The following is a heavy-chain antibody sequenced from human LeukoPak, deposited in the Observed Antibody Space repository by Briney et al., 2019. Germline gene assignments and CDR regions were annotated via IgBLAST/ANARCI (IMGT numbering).Heavy chain of an antibody. CDR1: GGSISSSSYY. V-gene: IGHV4-39*07. D-gene: IGHD1-20*01. J-gene: IGHJ3*02. CDR3: ARGASFLGGITAKGSNAFDI. Sequence: SETLSLTCTVSGGSISSSSYYWGWIRQPPGKGLEWIGSIYYSGSTYYNPSLKSRVTISVDTSKNQFSLKLSSVTAADTAVYYCARGASFLGGITAKGSNAFDIWGQGTMVTVSS. CDR2: IYYSGST.